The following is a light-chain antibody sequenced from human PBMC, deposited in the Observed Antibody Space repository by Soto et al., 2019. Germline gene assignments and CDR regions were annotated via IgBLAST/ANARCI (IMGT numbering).Light chain of an antibody. V-gene: IGKV3-20*01. CDR2: AAS. Sequence: EIVLTQSPGTLSLSPGERATLSCRARQSILSKFVAWYQQRPGQPPRLLIYAASTRATGIPDRFNGSGSETDFTLTISRLEPEDFAVYYCQQYGGSPTLAFGGGTKVEI. J-gene: IGKJ4*01. CDR1: QSILSKF. CDR3: QQYGGSPTLA.